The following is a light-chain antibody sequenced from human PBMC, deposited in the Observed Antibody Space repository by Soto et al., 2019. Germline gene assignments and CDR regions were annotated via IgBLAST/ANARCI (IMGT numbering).Light chain of an antibody. CDR3: QQYGSSPLMYT. J-gene: IGKJ2*01. CDR1: QSVTSNY. Sequence: EIVLTQSPGTLSLSPGERATLSCRASQSVTSNYLAWYQQKPGQAPRLLIYGASIRATGVPYRFSGSGSGTDFSLTITRLEPEDFALYYCQQYGSSPLMYTFGQGTNLGVK. V-gene: IGKV3-20*01. CDR2: GAS.